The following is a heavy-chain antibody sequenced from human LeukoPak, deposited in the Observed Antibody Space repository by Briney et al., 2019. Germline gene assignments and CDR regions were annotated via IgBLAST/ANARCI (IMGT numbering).Heavy chain of an antibody. J-gene: IGHJ4*02. CDR3: ARDGYSFGHDSDY. V-gene: IGHV3-23*01. Sequence: GGSLRLSCAASGFTFNSYAMSWVRQAPGKGLEWVSAISGSGGSTYYADSVKGRFTISRDNAKNTLYLQMNSLRAEDTAVYYCARDGYSFGHDSDYWGQGTLVTVSS. CDR2: ISGSGGST. CDR1: GFTFNSYA. D-gene: IGHD5-18*01.